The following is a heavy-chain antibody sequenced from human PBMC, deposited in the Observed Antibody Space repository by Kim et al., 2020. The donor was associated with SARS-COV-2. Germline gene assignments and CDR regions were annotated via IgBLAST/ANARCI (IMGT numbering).Heavy chain of an antibody. V-gene: IGHV4-39*01. D-gene: IGHD3-9*01. CDR2: IHYSGST. CDR1: GVSTSIDSYT. Sequence: SETLSLTCTVSGVSTSIDSYTWGWIRQPPGKGLEWIGTIHYSGSTYYNPSLKSRVTISVDTSKNQFSLRLSSLTAADTAVYYCALPTGYPNWFGPWGQGTLVTVSS. J-gene: IGHJ5*02. CDR3: ALPTGYPNWFGP.